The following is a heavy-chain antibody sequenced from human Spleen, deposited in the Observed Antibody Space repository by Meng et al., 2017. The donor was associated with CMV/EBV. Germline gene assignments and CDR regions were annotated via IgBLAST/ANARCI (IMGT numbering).Heavy chain of an antibody. Sequence: GESLKISCAASGFTVSSNYMSWVRQAPGKGPEWVLVIYSGGSTYYADSVKGRFTISRDNSKNTLYLQMNSLRAEDTAVYYCARGEGRYCGGDCYSYYYYGMDVWGQGTTVTVSS. CDR3: ARGEGRYCGGDCYSYYYYGMDV. CDR2: IYSGGST. V-gene: IGHV3-53*01. CDR1: GFTVSSNY. D-gene: IGHD2-21*01. J-gene: IGHJ6*02.